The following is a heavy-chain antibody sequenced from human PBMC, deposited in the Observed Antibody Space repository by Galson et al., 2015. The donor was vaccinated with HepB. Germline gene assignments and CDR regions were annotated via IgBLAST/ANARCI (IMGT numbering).Heavy chain of an antibody. V-gene: IGHV1-69*13. CDR2: IIPLSDIT. CDR1: GGTFSNYA. CDR3: ARGDIVVLPTTMPPYYGMDV. Sequence: SVKVSCKASGGTFSNYAISWVRQAPGQGLEWMGGIIPLSDITNYAQNFQDRVTLSADESTSTVYMELSSLRSEDTAMYYCARGDIVVLPTTMPPYYGMDVWGQGTTVTVSS. J-gene: IGHJ6*02. D-gene: IGHD2-2*01.